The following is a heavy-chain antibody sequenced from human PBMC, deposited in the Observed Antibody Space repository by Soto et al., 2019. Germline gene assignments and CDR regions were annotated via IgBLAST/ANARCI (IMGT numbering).Heavy chain of an antibody. CDR3: EREVGHGWFDP. CDR1: GFTVSSNY. V-gene: IGHV3-53*04. J-gene: IGHJ5*02. Sequence: EVQLVESGGGLVQPGGSLRLSCAASGFTVSSNYMSWVRQAPGKGLEWVSVIYSGGSTYYADSVKGRFTISRHNSMNTMYLQMNSLRAEDTAVYYCEREVGHGWFDPWGQGTLVTVSS. CDR2: IYSGGST.